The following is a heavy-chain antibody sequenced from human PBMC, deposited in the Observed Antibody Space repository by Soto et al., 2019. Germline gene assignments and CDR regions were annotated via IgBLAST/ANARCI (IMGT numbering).Heavy chain of an antibody. Sequence: SETLSLTCAVYGGSFSGYYWSWIRKPPGKGLEWIGERNHSGSTNYNPPRKRRVTISVDTSKNQSSLNLSSVTAADMDGYYCARGGLCSSFLPVVTYYYGMDVWGQGTTVTVSS. CDR2: RNHSGST. CDR3: ARGGLCSSFLPVVTYYYGMDV. V-gene: IGHV4-34*01. D-gene: IGHD3-9*01. J-gene: IGHJ6*02. CDR1: GGSFSGYY.